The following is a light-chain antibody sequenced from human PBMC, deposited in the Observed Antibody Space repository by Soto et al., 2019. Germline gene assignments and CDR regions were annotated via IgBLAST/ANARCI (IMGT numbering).Light chain of an antibody. J-gene: IGKJ1*01. Sequence: EILMTQSPATLSVSPGEGGTLSCRASQSISRNLAWYQQKPGQAPRLLIYGTSTRATGIPARFSGSGSGTEFTLTISSLQSEDFAFYYCQQYDNWPRTFGQGTKVDIK. CDR3: QQYDNWPRT. CDR2: GTS. V-gene: IGKV3-15*01. CDR1: QSISRN.